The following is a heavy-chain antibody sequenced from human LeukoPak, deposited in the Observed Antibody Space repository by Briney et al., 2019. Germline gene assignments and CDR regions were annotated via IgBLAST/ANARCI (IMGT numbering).Heavy chain of an antibody. CDR3: ATGRYCSSTSCYSRPYYYYYMDV. Sequence: ASVKVSCKVSGYTLTELSMHWARQAPGKGLEWMGGFDPEDGETIYAQKFQGRVTMTEDTSTDTAYMELSSLRSEDTAVYYCATGRYCSSTSCYSRPYYYYYMDVWGKGTTVTVSS. V-gene: IGHV1-24*01. D-gene: IGHD2-2*02. CDR1: GYTLTELS. CDR2: FDPEDGET. J-gene: IGHJ6*03.